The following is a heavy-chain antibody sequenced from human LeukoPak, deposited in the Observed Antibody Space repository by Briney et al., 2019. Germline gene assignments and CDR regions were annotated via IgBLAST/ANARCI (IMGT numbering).Heavy chain of an antibody. V-gene: IGHV4-4*02. D-gene: IGHD5-12*01. CDR2: IYHSGST. Sequence: SETLSLTCAVSGGSISSINWWSWVRQPPGKGLSWIGEIYHSGSTNYNPSLKSRVTISVDRSKNQFSLNLNSVTAADTAVYYCARGGYDFGAFEIWGQGTMVTVSS. J-gene: IGHJ3*02. CDR3: ARGGYDFGAFEI. CDR1: GGSISSINW.